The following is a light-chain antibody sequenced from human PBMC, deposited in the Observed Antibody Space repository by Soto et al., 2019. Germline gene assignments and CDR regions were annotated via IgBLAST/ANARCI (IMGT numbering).Light chain of an antibody. Sequence: QAVVTQPPSVSGAPGQRVTISCTGSSSNIGAGYDVHWYQQLPGTAPKLLIYGNSNRPSGVPDRFSGSKSGNSASLAITGLQAEDEADYYCQSYDSSLSGNVFGSGTQLTVL. CDR3: QSYDSSLSGNV. CDR1: SSNIGAGYD. CDR2: GNS. J-gene: IGLJ6*01. V-gene: IGLV1-40*01.